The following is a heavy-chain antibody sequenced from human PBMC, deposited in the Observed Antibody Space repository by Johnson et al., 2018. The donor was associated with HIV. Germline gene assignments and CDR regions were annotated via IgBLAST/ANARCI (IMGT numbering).Heavy chain of an antibody. CDR2: INWNGDRT. CDR3: ARVRTGDSSGYHDAFDI. Sequence: VQLVESGGGLVQPGGSLRLSCAPSGFNFDDYGMSWVRQAPGKGLEWVSGINWNGDRTGYADSVKGRFTISRDNAKNSLYLQMNSLRAEDTAVYYCARVRTGDSSGYHDAFDIWGQGTMVIVSS. V-gene: IGHV3-20*04. D-gene: IGHD3-22*01. J-gene: IGHJ3*02. CDR1: GFNFDDYG.